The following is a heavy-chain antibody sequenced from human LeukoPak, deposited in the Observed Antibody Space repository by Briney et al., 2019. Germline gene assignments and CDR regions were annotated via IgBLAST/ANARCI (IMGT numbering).Heavy chain of an antibody. CDR3: AKVGFHDYGDPSYWYFDL. CDR1: GFTFDDYA. D-gene: IGHD4-17*01. J-gene: IGHJ2*01. Sequence: PGRSLRLSCAASGFTFDDYAMHWVRQAPGKGLEWVSGISWNSGSIGYADSVKGRFTISRDNAKNSLYLQMNSLRAEDTALYYCAKVGFHDYGDPSYWYFDLWGRGTLVTVSS. V-gene: IGHV3-9*01. CDR2: ISWNSGSI.